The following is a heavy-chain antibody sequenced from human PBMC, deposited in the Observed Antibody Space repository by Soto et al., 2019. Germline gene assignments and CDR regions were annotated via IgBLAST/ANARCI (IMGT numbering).Heavy chain of an antibody. J-gene: IGHJ6*03. V-gene: IGHV4-59*08. D-gene: IGHD2-2*01. CDR2: IYYSGST. Sequence: PSETLSLTCTVSGGSTSSYYWSWIRQPPGNGLEWIGYIYYSGSTNYNPSLKSRVTISVDTSKNQFSLKLSSVTAADTAVYYCVCLPQRDGYYYYYMDVWGKGTTVTVSS. CDR1: GGSTSSYY. CDR3: VCLPQRDGYYYYYMDV.